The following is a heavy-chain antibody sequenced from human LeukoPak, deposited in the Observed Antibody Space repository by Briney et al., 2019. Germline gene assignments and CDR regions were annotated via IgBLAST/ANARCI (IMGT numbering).Heavy chain of an antibody. D-gene: IGHD6-25*01. CDR3: ARRLNAFDI. V-gene: IGHV4-31*03. J-gene: IGHJ3*02. CDR1: GGSINSVTYY. Sequence: PSETLSLTCTVSGGSINSVTYYWSWIRQHPGKGLEWIGYIYYTGSTFYNPSLKSRVTMSVDTSKNQFSLRLNSVTAADTAVYYCARRLNAFDIWGQGTLVTVSS. CDR2: IYYTGST.